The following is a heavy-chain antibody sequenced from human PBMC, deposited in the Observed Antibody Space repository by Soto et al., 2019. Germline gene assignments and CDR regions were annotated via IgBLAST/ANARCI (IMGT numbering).Heavy chain of an antibody. CDR1: GFTFNNYG. CDR3: ARDYYDSSGYYYAPPGY. Sequence: GGSLRLSCAASGFTFNNYGMHWVRQAPCKGLEWVAVISYDGSNKYYADSVKGRFTISRDNSKNTLYLQMNSLRAEDTAVYYCARDYYDSSGYYYAPPGYWGQGTLVTVSS. D-gene: IGHD3-22*01. J-gene: IGHJ1*01. CDR2: ISYDGSNK. V-gene: IGHV3-30*03.